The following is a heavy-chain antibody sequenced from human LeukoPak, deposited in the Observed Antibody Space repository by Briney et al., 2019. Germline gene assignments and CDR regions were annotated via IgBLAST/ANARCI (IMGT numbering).Heavy chain of an antibody. CDR2: ISYSGIT. CDR1: GDSINSGAYY. Sequence: PSETLSLTCTVSGDSINSGAYYWSRIRQHPGKGLEWIGRISYSGITYYSPSLKSRLTISVDTSKNQFSLKVSSVTAADTAVYYCARGSPGDAFDIWGPGTMVTVSS. CDR3: ARGSPGDAFDI. J-gene: IGHJ3*02. V-gene: IGHV4-31*03.